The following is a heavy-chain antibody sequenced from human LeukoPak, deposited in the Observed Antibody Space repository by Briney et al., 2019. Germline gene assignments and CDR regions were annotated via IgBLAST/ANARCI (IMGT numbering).Heavy chain of an antibody. CDR3: AKPIFRQMAAAGEFDY. CDR2: VSGSGDKI. D-gene: IGHD6-13*01. Sequence: GGSLRLSCAASGFPFSSYAMSWVRQAPGKGLEWVSSVSGSGDKIYYADSVKGRFTISRDNSKNTLYLQLNSLRAEDTAVYYCAKPIFRQMAAAGEFDYWGQGTLVTVSS. CDR1: GFPFSSYA. V-gene: IGHV3-23*01. J-gene: IGHJ4*02.